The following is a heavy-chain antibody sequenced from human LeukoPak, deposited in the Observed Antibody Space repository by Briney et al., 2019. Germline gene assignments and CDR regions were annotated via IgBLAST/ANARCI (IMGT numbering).Heavy chain of an antibody. V-gene: IGHV4-30-4*08. CDR2: IYYSGST. D-gene: IGHD2-2*02. CDR1: GGSISSGDYY. J-gene: IGHJ4*02. Sequence: SETLSLTCTVSGGSISSGDYYWSWIRQPPGKGLEWIGYIYYSGSTYYNPSLKSRVTISVDTSKNQFSLKLSSVTAADTAVYYCVRDAPAYCSSTSCYSPLDYWGQGTLVTVSS. CDR3: VRDAPAYCSSTSCYSPLDY.